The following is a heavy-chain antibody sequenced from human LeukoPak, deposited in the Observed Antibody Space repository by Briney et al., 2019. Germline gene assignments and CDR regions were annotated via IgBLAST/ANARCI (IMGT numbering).Heavy chain of an antibody. D-gene: IGHD3-3*01. V-gene: IGHV3-30*02. J-gene: IGHJ4*02. Sequence: GGSLRLSCAASGFTFSSHGLQWIRQAPGKGLEWVAFIRYDGGNKYYADSVKGRFTISRDNSEDTLFLQMNSLRPEDTAVYYCAKDQQRFLEWSPSDYWGQGTLVTVSS. CDR3: AKDQQRFLEWSPSDY. CDR2: IRYDGGNK. CDR1: GFTFSSHG.